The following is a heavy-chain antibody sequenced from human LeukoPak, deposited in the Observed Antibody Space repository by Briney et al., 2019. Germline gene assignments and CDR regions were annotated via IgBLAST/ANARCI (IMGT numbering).Heavy chain of an antibody. CDR2: TPYDGSNT. Sequence: GGSLRLSCAASGFTFRSYGMHWVRQAPGKGLEWVAVTPYDGSNTYYADSVKGRFTISRDNSKNTLYLQMNSLRAEDTAVYYCAKDIGSSGLGAFDIWGQGTMVTVSS. J-gene: IGHJ3*02. V-gene: IGHV3-30*18. CDR3: AKDIGSSGLGAFDI. CDR1: GFTFRSYG. D-gene: IGHD3-22*01.